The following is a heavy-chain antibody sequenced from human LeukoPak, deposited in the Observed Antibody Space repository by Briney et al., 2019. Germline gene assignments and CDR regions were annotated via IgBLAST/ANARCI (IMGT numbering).Heavy chain of an antibody. CDR3: AKAGYCGGDCYWFHLDY. CDR2: ISGSGGST. V-gene: IGHV3-23*01. J-gene: IGHJ4*02. CDR1: GFTFSSCG. D-gene: IGHD2-21*02. Sequence: GSLRLSCAASGFTFSSCGMSWVRQAPGKGLEWVSAISGSGGSTYYADSVKGRFTISRDNSKNTLYLQMNSLRAEDTAVYYCAKAGYCGGDCYWFHLDYWGQGTLVTVSS.